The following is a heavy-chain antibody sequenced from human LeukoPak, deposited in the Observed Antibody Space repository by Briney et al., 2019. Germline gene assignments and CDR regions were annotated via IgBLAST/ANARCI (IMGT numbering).Heavy chain of an antibody. V-gene: IGHV4-59*01. CDR2: IYYSGST. D-gene: IGHD6-19*01. J-gene: IGHJ4*02. Sequence: SETLSLTCTVSGGSISSYCWSWIRQPPGKGLEWIGYIYYSGSTNYNPSLKSRVTISVDTSKNQFSLKLSSVTAADTAVYYCARAGGSQQWLVHYYFDYWGQGTLVTVSS. CDR3: ARAGGSQQWLVHYYFDY. CDR1: GGSISSYC.